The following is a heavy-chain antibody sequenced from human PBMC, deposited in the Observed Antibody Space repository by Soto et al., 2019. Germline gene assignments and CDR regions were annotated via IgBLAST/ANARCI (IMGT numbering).Heavy chain of an antibody. Sequence: PSETLSLTCTVSGGSISSYYWHWIRQPPGKGLEWIGYIYYSGSTNYNPSLKSRVTISVDTSKNQFSLKLISVTAADTAVYYCARVYRHIVVVTARSLLGRGMDVWGQGTTVTVSS. CDR1: GGSISSYY. CDR2: IYYSGST. D-gene: IGHD2-21*02. J-gene: IGHJ6*02. CDR3: ARVYRHIVVVTARSLLGRGMDV. V-gene: IGHV4-59*01.